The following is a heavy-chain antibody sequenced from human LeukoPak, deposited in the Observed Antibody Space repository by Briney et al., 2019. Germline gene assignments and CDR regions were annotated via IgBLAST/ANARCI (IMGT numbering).Heavy chain of an antibody. CDR1: GFTFSSYA. CDR2: IRSKAYGGTT. V-gene: IGHV3-49*03. J-gene: IGHJ4*02. Sequence: GGSLRLSCAASGFTFSSYAMSWFRQAPGKGLEWVGFIRSKAYGGTTEYAASVKGRFTISRDDSKSIAYLQMNSLKTEDTAVYYCTRRYSGSYSDYWGQGTLVTVSS. CDR3: TRRYSGSYSDY. D-gene: IGHD1-26*01.